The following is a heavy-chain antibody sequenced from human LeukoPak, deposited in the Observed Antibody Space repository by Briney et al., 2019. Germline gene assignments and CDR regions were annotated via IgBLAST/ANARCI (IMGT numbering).Heavy chain of an antibody. CDR3: ARSHSLYYYDTSGPDAFDI. V-gene: IGHV3-7*01. J-gene: IGHJ3*02. D-gene: IGHD3-22*01. CDR1: GFTFSGHW. Sequence: PGGSLRLSCAASGFTFSGHWMSWVRQAPGKGLEWVANIKHDGSEKYYVDSVKGRFTISRDNAKNSLYLQMNSLRAEDTAVYYCARSHSLYYYDTSGPDAFDIWGQGTMVTVSS. CDR2: IKHDGSEK.